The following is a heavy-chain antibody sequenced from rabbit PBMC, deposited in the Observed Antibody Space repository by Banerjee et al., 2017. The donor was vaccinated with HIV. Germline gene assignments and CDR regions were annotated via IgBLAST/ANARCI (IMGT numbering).Heavy chain of an antibody. CDR3: ATYASSSGVYSFNL. J-gene: IGHJ4*01. D-gene: IGHD1-1*01. CDR1: GIDFSSYYY. V-gene: IGHV1S40*01. Sequence: QSLEESGGDLVKPGASLTLTCTASGIDFSSYYYMCWVRQAPGKGLEWIACIDAGSSDSTYYASWAKGRFTISKTSSTTVTLQMTSLTAADTATYFCATYASSSGVYSFNLWGPGTLVTVS. CDR2: IDAGSSDST.